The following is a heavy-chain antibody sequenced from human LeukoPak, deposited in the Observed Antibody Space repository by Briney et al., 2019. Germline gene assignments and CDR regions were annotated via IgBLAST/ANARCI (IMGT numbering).Heavy chain of an antibody. CDR3: ARPRRGDTYGPDY. D-gene: IGHD5-18*01. CDR2: IYPDDSDT. J-gene: IGHJ4*02. CDR1: GYTFTNYW. V-gene: IGHV5-51*01. Sequence: GESLQISCQGSGYTFTNYWIGWVRQMPGKGLEWMGIIYPDDSDTRYSPSFRGQITISADKSISTAYLQWSSLKASDTAMYYCARPRRGDTYGPDYWGQGTLVTVSS.